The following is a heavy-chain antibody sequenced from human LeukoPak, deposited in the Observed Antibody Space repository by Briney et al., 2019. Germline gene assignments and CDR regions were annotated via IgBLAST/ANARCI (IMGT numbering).Heavy chain of an antibody. Sequence: GGSLRLSCLTSGFTLSTNAMSWVRQAPGKGLEWISGISGSGASTYYADAVKGRFTISRDDSRNTLYLQMNSLRGDDTAVYYCAKDVGKWESLHFFDYWGQGTLVTVSS. CDR3: AKDVGKWESLHFFDY. CDR1: GFTLSTNA. V-gene: IGHV3-23*01. CDR2: ISGSGAST. J-gene: IGHJ4*02. D-gene: IGHD1-26*01.